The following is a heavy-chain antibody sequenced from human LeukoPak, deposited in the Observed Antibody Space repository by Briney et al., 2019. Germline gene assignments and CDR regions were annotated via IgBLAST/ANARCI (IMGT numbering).Heavy chain of an antibody. CDR1: GYSISSGYY. CDR2: IYHSGST. V-gene: IGHV4-38-2*01. D-gene: IGHD3-22*01. J-gene: IGHJ4*02. CDR3: ARHVFRSSGYSDY. Sequence: PSETLSLTCAVSGYSISSGYYWGWIRQPPGKGLEWIGSIYHSGSTYYNPSLKSRVTISVDTSKNQFSLKLSSVTAADTAVYYCARHVFRSSGYSDYWGQGTLVTVSS.